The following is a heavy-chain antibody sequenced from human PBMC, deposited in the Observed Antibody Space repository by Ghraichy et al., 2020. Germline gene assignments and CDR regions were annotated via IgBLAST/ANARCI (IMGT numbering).Heavy chain of an antibody. V-gene: IGHV4-59*08. CDR3: ARHLWDYGDYHDAFDI. D-gene: IGHD4-17*01. CDR1: GGSISSYY. J-gene: IGHJ3*02. CDR2: IYYSGST. Sequence: SETLSLTCIVSGGSISSYYYSWIRQPPGKGLEWIGYIYYSGSTNYNPSLKSRVTISVDTSKNQFSLKLSSVTAADTAVYYCARHLWDYGDYHDAFDIWGQGTMVTVSS.